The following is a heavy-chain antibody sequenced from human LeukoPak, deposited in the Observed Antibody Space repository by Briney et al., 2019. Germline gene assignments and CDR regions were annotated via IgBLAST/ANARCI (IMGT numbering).Heavy chain of an antibody. CDR3: ARSHYDSSGYPDAFDI. V-gene: IGHV4-59*12. D-gene: IGHD3-22*01. Sequence: SETLSLTCTVSGGSISSYYWSWIRQPPGKGLEWIGYIYYSGSTNYNPSLKSRVTISVDTSKNQFSLKLSSVTAADTAVYYCARSHYDSSGYPDAFDIWGQGTMVTVSS. J-gene: IGHJ3*02. CDR2: IYYSGST. CDR1: GGSISSYY.